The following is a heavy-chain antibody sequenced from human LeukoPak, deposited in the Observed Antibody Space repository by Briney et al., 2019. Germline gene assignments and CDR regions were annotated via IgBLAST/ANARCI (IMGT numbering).Heavy chain of an antibody. V-gene: IGHV3-21*01. Sequence: GGSLRLSCAASGLTFSSYSMNWVRQAPGKGLEWVSAISGSGGSTYYADSVKGRFTISRDNAKNTLNLQMNSLRAEDTAVYYCARDLGQYYDTSDNWFDPWGQGTLVTVSS. CDR2: ISGSGGST. CDR3: ARDLGQYYDTSDNWFDP. CDR1: GLTFSSYS. J-gene: IGHJ5*02. D-gene: IGHD3-22*01.